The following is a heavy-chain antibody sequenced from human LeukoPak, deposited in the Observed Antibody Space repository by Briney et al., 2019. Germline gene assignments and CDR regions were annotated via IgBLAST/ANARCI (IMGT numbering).Heavy chain of an antibody. V-gene: IGHV4-39*07. CDR3: ARRVMWYYYGSGSQIQFDY. Sequence: PSETLSLTCTVSGGSISSSSYYWGWIRQPPGKGLEWIGSIYYSGSTYYNPSLKSRVTISVDTSKNQFSLKLSSVTAADTAVYYCARRVMWYYYGSGSQIQFDYWGQGTLVTVSS. D-gene: IGHD3-10*01. CDR2: IYYSGST. CDR1: GGSISSSSYY. J-gene: IGHJ4*02.